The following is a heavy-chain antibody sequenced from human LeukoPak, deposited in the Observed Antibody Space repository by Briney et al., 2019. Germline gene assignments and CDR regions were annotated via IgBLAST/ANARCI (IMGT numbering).Heavy chain of an antibody. Sequence: SETLSLTCTVSGGSISSSSYYWGWIRQPPGKGLEWIGSIYYSGSTYYNPSLKSRVTISVDTSKNQFSLKLSSVTAADTAVYYCARGPSNGADYWGQGTLVTVSS. V-gene: IGHV4-39*07. CDR3: ARGPSNGADY. CDR1: GGSISSSSYY. D-gene: IGHD2-8*01. CDR2: IYYSGST. J-gene: IGHJ4*02.